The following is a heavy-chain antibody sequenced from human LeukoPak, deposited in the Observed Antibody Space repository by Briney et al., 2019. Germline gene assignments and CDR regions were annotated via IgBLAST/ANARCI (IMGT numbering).Heavy chain of an antibody. Sequence: SVKVTCKASGGIYRSYAISWVRQPPGQGLEWMGGIIPTFGTANYAQKFQGRVTITADESTSTAYMELSSLRSEDTAVYYCARDISSSRGVDYWGQGTLVTVSS. V-gene: IGHV1-69*13. J-gene: IGHJ4*02. CDR1: GGIYRSYA. CDR2: IIPTFGTA. CDR3: ARDISSSRGVDY. D-gene: IGHD6-13*01.